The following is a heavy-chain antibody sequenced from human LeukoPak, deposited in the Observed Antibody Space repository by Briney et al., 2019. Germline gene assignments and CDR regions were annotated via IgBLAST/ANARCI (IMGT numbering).Heavy chain of an antibody. J-gene: IGHJ1*01. Sequence: PSETLSLTCTVSGGSISSSSYYWGWIRQPPGKGLEWIGSIYYSGSTYYNPPLKSRFNISVDTSKNQFSLKLSSVTAADTAVYYCARDPPADYDYVWGSYRRFEYFQHWGQGTLVTVSS. CDR3: ARDPPADYDYVWGSYRRFEYFQH. CDR2: IYYSGST. D-gene: IGHD3-16*02. CDR1: GGSISSSSYY. V-gene: IGHV4-39*02.